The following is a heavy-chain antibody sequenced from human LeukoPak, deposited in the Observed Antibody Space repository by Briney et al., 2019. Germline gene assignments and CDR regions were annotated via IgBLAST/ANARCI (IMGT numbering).Heavy chain of an antibody. J-gene: IGHJ4*02. CDR1: GFIFSTYA. V-gene: IGHV3-30*18. CDR2: ISYDGSFK. Sequence: GGSLRLSCAASGFIFSTYAMHWVRQSPDKGLEWVASISYDGSFKYYVDSVKGRFTISRDNSKNTLYLQMNSLRPEDTAAYYCAKGLRLDLGELLTFDYWGQGTLVTVSS. CDR3: AKGLRLDLGELLTFDY. D-gene: IGHD3-16*01.